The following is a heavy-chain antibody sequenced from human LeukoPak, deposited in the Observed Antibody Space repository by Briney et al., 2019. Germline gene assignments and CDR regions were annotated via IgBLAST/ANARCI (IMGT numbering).Heavy chain of an antibody. Sequence: PGGSLRLSCAASGFTFSSYWMTWVRQAPGKGLEWVANIKQDGSEKYYVDSVKGRFTLSRDNAKSSLYLQMNSLRAEDTAVYYCARRAGAYSHPYDYWGQGTLVTVSS. V-gene: IGHV3-7*03. CDR1: GFTFSSYW. CDR3: ARRAGAYSHPYDY. CDR2: IKQDGSEK. D-gene: IGHD4/OR15-4a*01. J-gene: IGHJ4*02.